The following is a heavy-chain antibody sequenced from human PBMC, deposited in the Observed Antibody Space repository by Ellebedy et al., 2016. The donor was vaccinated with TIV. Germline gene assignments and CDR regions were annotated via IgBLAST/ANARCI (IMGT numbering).Heavy chain of an antibody. Sequence: SETLSLXXTVSGGSISSSSYYWGWIRQPPGKGLEWIGSIYYSGSTNYNPSLKSRVTISVDTSKNQFSLKLSSVTAADTAVYYCARDGGITGTSDAFDIWGQGTMVTVSS. CDR1: GGSISSSSYY. CDR2: IYYSGST. D-gene: IGHD1-20*01. CDR3: ARDGGITGTSDAFDI. J-gene: IGHJ3*02. V-gene: IGHV4-39*07.